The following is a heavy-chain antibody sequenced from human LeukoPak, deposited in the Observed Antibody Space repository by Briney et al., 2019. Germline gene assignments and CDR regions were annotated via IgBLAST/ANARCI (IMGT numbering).Heavy chain of an antibody. J-gene: IGHJ6*02. Sequence: GGSLRLSCAASGFTFSSYWMSWVRQAPGRGLEWVANIKQDGIEKYYVDSVKGRFTISRDNAKNTLYLQMNTLRVEDTAVYYCTRDLMDYDVSTGLHHYYMDVWGQGTTVTVSS. D-gene: IGHD3-9*01. CDR2: IKQDGIEK. CDR3: TRDLMDYDVSTGLHHYYMDV. CDR1: GFTFSSYW. V-gene: IGHV3-7*01.